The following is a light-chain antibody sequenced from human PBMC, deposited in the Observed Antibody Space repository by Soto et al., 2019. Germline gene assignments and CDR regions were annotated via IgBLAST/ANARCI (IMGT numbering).Light chain of an antibody. CDR1: QSISSN. CDR2: GVS. Sequence: EIVLTQSPATLSVTPGERATLSCRASQSISSNLAWYQQKPGQAPKFLIYGVSSRAIGIPDRFSGSGSGTDFTLTISRLEPEDFAVYHCQQYGSSPLITFGQGARLEIK. V-gene: IGKV3-20*01. CDR3: QQYGSSPLIT. J-gene: IGKJ5*01.